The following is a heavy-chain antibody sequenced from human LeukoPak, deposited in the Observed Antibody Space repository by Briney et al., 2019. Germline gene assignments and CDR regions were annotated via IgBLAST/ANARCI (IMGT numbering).Heavy chain of an antibody. CDR1: GYSISSGYC. J-gene: IGHJ4*02. D-gene: IGHD2-21*01. V-gene: IGHV4-38-2*02. Sequence: SETLSLTCTVSGYSISSGYCWGWIRQPPGQGLEWIGSIYHSGSTYYNPSLKSRVTISVDTSKNQFSLKLSSVTAADTAVYYCARRVGVALDYWGQGTLVTVSS. CDR3: ARRVGVALDY. CDR2: IYHSGST.